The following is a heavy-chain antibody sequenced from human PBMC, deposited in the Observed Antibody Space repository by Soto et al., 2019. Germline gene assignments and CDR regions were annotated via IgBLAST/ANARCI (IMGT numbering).Heavy chain of an antibody. CDR1: GGSLSGYS. CDR3: ARDYHDRSTYPFDS. Sequence: SETLSLTCAVYGGSLSGYSWSWIRQPPGKGLEWIAKINHRGTTTYNPSLKSRVTISVNMSKNQFSLKLSSVTAADTAVYYCARDYHDRSTYPFDSWGQGTLATVSS. CDR2: INHRGTT. V-gene: IGHV4-34*01. D-gene: IGHD3-22*01. J-gene: IGHJ5*01.